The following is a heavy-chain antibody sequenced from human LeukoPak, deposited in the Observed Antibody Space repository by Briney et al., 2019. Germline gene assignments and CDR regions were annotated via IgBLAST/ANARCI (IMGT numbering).Heavy chain of an antibody. Sequence: ASVKVSCKASGYTFTGYYMHWVRQAPGRGLEWMGIINPSGGSTSYAQKFQGRVTMTRDTSTSTVYMELCSLRSEDTAVYYCAREDSSSWYSDVPIYYFDYWGQGTLVTVSS. CDR3: AREDSSSWYSDVPIYYFDY. J-gene: IGHJ4*02. CDR2: INPSGGST. V-gene: IGHV1-46*01. D-gene: IGHD6-13*01. CDR1: GYTFTGYY.